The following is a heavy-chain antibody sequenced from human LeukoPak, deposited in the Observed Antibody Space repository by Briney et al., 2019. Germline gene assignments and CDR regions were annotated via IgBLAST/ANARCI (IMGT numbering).Heavy chain of an antibody. V-gene: IGHV4-39*01. CDR2: IYYSGRT. D-gene: IGHD3-22*01. CDR3: ARRRYYDGSGYLE. Sequence: SETLSLTCSVSGDSVSRSDSYWDWLRQPPGKGLEWIGTIYYSGRTYYSPSLKSRVAMSVDPSNNQFSLNLRSVTAADTALYYCARRRYYDGSGYLEWGQGTLLSVSS. CDR1: GDSVSRSDSY. J-gene: IGHJ1*01.